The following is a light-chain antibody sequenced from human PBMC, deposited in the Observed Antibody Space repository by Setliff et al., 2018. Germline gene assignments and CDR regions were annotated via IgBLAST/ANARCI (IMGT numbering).Light chain of an antibody. CDR2: DVT. CDR1: SSDVGGYDY. CDR3: SSYKNTNKNV. J-gene: IGLJ1*01. V-gene: IGLV2-14*01. Sequence: QSVLTQPAAVSRSPGQSITISCTGTSSDVGGYDYVSWYQQHPGKAPKLIIYDVTRRPSGVSSHFSGSKSGNTASLTISGLQAEDEADYFCSSYKNTNKNVFGTGTKVTVL.